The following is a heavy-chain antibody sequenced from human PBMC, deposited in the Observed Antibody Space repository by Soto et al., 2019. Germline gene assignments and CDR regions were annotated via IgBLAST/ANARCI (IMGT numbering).Heavy chain of an antibody. J-gene: IGHJ4*02. V-gene: IGHV4-39*01. Sequence: SETLSLTCTVSGGSISSSSYYWGWIRQPPGKGLEWIGSIYYSGSTYYNPSLKSRVTISVDTSKNQFSLKLSSVTAADTAVYYCALASQGQIDYWGQGTLVTVSS. CDR1: GGSISSSSYY. CDR2: IYYSGST. CDR3: ALASQGQIDY.